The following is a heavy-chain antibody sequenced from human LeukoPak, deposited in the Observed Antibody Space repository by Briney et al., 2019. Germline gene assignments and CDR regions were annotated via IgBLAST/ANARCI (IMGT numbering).Heavy chain of an antibody. CDR2: THNSGST. J-gene: IGHJ4*02. D-gene: IGHD3-10*01. CDR1: GDSISRSNY. CDR3: AQHGSGAFFDS. V-gene: IGHV4-4*02. Sequence: SRTLSLTCAVSGDSISRSNYWSWVRQPPGKGLEWIGETHNSGSTKYNPSLKSRVTISVDKSKSELSLNLNSVTAADTAVYYCAQHGSGAFFDSWGQGTLVTVSS.